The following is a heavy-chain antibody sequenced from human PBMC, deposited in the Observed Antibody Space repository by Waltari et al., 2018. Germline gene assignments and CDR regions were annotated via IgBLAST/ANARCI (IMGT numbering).Heavy chain of an antibody. D-gene: IGHD4-17*01. Sequence: EVQLVESGGGLVQPGGSLRLSCAASGLSLSDYGMNWVRQAPGRGGGWLSFIRSIGPTIHYADSVKGRFTVSRDNTKNSLSLQMNSLRAEDTAVYYCARVWGVTTSDFWGQGTLVTVSS. J-gene: IGHJ4*02. CDR2: IRSIGPTI. CDR3: ARVWGVTTSDF. CDR1: GLSLSDYG. V-gene: IGHV3-48*03.